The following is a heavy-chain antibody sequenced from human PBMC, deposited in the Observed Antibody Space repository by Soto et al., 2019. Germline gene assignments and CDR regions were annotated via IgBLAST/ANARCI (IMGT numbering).Heavy chain of an antibody. CDR3: AKDLGSDAGYCTNGVCYTGYFQH. J-gene: IGHJ1*01. D-gene: IGHD2-8*01. V-gene: IGHV3-23*01. CDR1: GFMFRRYA. CDR2: FSGRGGST. Sequence: GGSLRLSCAASGFMFRRYAMYWVRQGPGKGPGWGSAFSGRGGSTYYADSVKGRFTISRDNSKNTLYLQMNSLRAEDTAVYYCAKDLGSDAGYCTNGVCYTGYFQHWGQGTLVTVSS.